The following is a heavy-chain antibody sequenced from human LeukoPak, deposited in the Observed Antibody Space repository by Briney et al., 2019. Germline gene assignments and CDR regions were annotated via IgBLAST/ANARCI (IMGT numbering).Heavy chain of an antibody. CDR3: ARGLPDIVVVPAAYYGMDV. CDR1: GFTFSSYA. CDR2: ISGSGGST. V-gene: IGHV3-23*01. Sequence: AGSLCLSCAASGFTFSSYAMSWVRQSPGKGLEWVSAISGSGGSTYYADSVKGRFTISRDNSKNTLYLQMNSLRAEDTAVYYCARGLPDIVVVPAAYYGMDVWGQGTTVTVSS. J-gene: IGHJ6*02. D-gene: IGHD2-2*01.